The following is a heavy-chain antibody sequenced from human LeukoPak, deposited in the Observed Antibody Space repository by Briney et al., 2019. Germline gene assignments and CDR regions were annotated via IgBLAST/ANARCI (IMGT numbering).Heavy chain of an antibody. J-gene: IGHJ3*02. CDR3: ARRYYNILTAYENAFDI. D-gene: IGHD3-9*01. V-gene: IGHV4-59*08. CDR2: IYFSGST. CDR1: GGSISTYY. Sequence: PSETLSLTCTVSGGSISTYYWSWIRQPPGNGLEWIGSIYFSGSTNYNPSLKSRVTISVDTSKNQFSLKLRSVTAADTAVYFCARRYYNILTAYENAFDIWGQGTMVTVSS.